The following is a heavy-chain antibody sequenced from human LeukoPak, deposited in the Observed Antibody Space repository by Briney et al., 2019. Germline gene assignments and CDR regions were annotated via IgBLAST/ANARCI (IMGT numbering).Heavy chain of an antibody. CDR1: GFTYSTHW. J-gene: IGHJ4*02. V-gene: IGHV3-7*03. CDR3: AGAGQGYGGKDY. CDR2: IKQGGSET. D-gene: IGHD5-12*01. Sequence: PGGTLRLSWVASGFTYSTHWMPWARQAPGKGLEYGANIKQGGSETHYVDSVKGRFTISRADAKNSLYLQMSSLRADDTAVYYCAGAGQGYGGKDYWGQGTRVTVSS.